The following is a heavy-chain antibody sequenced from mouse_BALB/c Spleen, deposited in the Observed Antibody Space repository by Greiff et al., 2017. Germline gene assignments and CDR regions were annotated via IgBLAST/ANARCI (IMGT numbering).Heavy chain of an antibody. CDR3: ARFITTANDY. CDR1: GYTFTSYW. D-gene: IGHD1-2*01. J-gene: IGHJ2*01. Sequence: QVQLQQSGAELAKPGASVKMSCKASGYTFTSYWMHWVKQRPGQGLEWIGYINPSTGYTEYNQKFKDKATLTADKSSSTAYMQLSSLTSEDSAVYYCARFITTANDYWGQGTTLTVSS. V-gene: IGHV1-7*01. CDR2: INPSTGYT.